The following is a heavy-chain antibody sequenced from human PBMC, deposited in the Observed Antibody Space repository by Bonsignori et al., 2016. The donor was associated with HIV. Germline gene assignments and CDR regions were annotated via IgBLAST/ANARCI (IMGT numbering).Heavy chain of an antibody. V-gene: IGHV1-2*02. J-gene: IGHJ4*02. Sequence: WVRQAPGQGLEWMGWINPNSGGTNYAQKFQGRVTMTRDTSISTAYMELSRLRSDDTAVYYCARDYPLTTAIDYWGQGTLVTVSS. CDR3: ARDYPLTTAIDY. CDR2: INPNSGGT. D-gene: IGHD4/OR15-4a*01.